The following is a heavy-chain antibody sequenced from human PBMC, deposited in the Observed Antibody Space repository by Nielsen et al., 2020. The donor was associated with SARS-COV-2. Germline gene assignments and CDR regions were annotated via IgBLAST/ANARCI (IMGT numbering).Heavy chain of an antibody. V-gene: IGHV1-2*06. CDR2: INPYSGGT. J-gene: IGHJ6*02. CDR3: ARARATIFGLVMSYGMDV. Sequence: ASVKVSCNASGYTFTDDYIHWVRQAPGQGLEWMGRINPYSGGTNYAQKSQGTVTMTRDASISTVYMELTSDDTAVYYCARARATIFGLVMSYGMDVWGQGTTVAVSS. CDR1: GYTFTDDY. D-gene: IGHD3/OR15-3a*01.